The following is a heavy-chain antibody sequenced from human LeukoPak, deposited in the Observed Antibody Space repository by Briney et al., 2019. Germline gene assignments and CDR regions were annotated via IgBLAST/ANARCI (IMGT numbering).Heavy chain of an antibody. Sequence: GGSLRLSCAASGFTFDDYAMHWVRQAPGKGLEGVSGISWNSGSIGYADSVKGRFTISRDNAKNSLYLQMNSLRAEDTALYYCAKDYYGGNFKGAFDIWGRGTMVTVSS. CDR2: ISWNSGSI. D-gene: IGHD4-23*01. CDR3: AKDYYGGNFKGAFDI. CDR1: GFTFDDYA. J-gene: IGHJ3*02. V-gene: IGHV3-9*01.